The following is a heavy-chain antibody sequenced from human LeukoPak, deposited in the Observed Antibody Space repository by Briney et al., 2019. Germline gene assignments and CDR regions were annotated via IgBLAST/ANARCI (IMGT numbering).Heavy chain of an antibody. Sequence: ASVKVSCKASAYTFTNYAISWVRQAPGQGLEWMGWISAYNGNTNYAQKFPDRVTMTTDTSTTTAYMELRSLRPDDTAVYYCARGGPVVTAEYYFDYWAREPWSPSPQ. CDR1: AYTFTNYA. D-gene: IGHD2-21*02. CDR2: ISAYNGNT. J-gene: IGHJ4*02. V-gene: IGHV1-18*01. CDR3: ARGGPVVTAEYYFDY.